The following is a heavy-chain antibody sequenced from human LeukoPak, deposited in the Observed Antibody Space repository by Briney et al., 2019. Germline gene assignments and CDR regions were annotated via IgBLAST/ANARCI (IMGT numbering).Heavy chain of an antibody. Sequence: PGGALRLSCAASRFTFSSDGMRWVRQAPGEGLGWGADIWYDGSNKYYADSVKGRFTISRDNSKNTLYLQMNSLRAEDTAVYNCARDMVRGVPRYYGMDVWGQGTKVTVSS. D-gene: IGHD3-10*01. J-gene: IGHJ6*02. V-gene: IGHV3-33*01. CDR3: ARDMVRGVPRYYGMDV. CDR1: RFTFSSDG. CDR2: IWYDGSNK.